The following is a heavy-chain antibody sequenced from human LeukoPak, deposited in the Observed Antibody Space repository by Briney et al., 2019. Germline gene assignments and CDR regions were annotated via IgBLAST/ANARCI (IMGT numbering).Heavy chain of an antibody. CDR2: VIPIFGTA. CDR3: ARDSHYYDSSGSVFDY. J-gene: IGHJ4*02. D-gene: IGHD3-22*01. Sequence: WASVTVSFKASGGTFIIYAISWVRQAPGQGLEWMGGVIPIFGTANYAQKFQGRVTITADESTSTAYMELSSLRSEDTAVYYCARDSHYYDSSGSVFDYWGQGTLVTVSS. CDR1: GGTFIIYA. V-gene: IGHV1-69*13.